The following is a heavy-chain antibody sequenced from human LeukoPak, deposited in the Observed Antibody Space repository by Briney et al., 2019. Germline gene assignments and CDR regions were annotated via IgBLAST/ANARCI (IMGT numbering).Heavy chain of an antibody. V-gene: IGHV4-30-4*08. D-gene: IGHD3-10*01. CDR3: ARVGRSGSYYKGDFDY. J-gene: IGHJ4*02. Sequence: SETLSLTCTVSGGSISSGDYYWSWIRQPPGKGLEWIGYIYYSGSTYYNPSLKSRVTISVDTSKNQFSPKLSSVTAADMAVYYCARVGRSGSYYKGDFDYWGQGTLVTVSS. CDR1: GGSISSGDYY. CDR2: IYYSGST.